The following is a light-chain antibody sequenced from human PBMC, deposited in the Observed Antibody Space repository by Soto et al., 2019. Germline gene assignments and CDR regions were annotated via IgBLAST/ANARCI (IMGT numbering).Light chain of an antibody. CDR2: QDN. J-gene: IGLJ3*02. CDR3: HSYDSSAHGV. Sequence: NFMLTQPHSVSESPGKTVTISCTRSVGSIANNYVQWYQQRPGSAPTTVIYQDNERPSGVPDRFSGSIDSSSNSASLTISGLRTEDEADYYCHSYDSSAHGVFGGGTKVIVL. CDR1: VGSIANNY. V-gene: IGLV6-57*04.